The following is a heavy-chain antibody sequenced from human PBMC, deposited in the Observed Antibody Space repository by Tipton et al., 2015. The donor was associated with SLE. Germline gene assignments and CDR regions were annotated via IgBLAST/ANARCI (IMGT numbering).Heavy chain of an antibody. V-gene: IGHV4-61*02. D-gene: IGHD3-16*02. CDR1: GASVSSSFHQ. Sequence: TLSLTCTVSGASVSSSFHQWRWIRQPAGEGLGWIWHSSGSATYNPSLKSRVTISVDTSKNQFSLKMTSVTAADTAVYYCARGDVYDYIWESYRLDAFDIWGQGTMVTVSS. CDR3: ARGDVYDYIWESYRLDAFDI. CDR2: SSGSA. J-gene: IGHJ3*02.